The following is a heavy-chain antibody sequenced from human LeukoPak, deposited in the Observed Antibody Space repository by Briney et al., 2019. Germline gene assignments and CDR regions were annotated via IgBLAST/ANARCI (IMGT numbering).Heavy chain of an antibody. Sequence: SETLSLTCGVYGGSFSGYYWSWIRQPPGKGLEWIGEINDSGRSNYKSSLKSRVTISEDTSKNQFSLKLSSVTAADTAVYYCARAVGGDGSGSLWGPGTLVTVSS. CDR3: ARAVGGDGSGSL. D-gene: IGHD3-10*01. J-gene: IGHJ4*02. V-gene: IGHV4-34*01. CDR2: INDSGRS. CDR1: GGSFSGYY.